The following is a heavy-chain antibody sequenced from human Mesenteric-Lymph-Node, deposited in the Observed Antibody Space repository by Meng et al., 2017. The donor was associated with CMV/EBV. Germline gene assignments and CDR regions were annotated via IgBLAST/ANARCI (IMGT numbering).Heavy chain of an antibody. CDR2: IYPADSDI. V-gene: IGHV5-51*01. CDR1: GYRFTNDW. CDR3: ARGNWFDP. Sequence: GESLKISCKASGYRFTNDWIAWVRQMPGKGLEWMGIIYPADSDIRYSPSFQGQVSISADKSIDTAYLQWSSLKASDTALYYCARGNWFDPWGQGTLVSVSS. J-gene: IGHJ5*02.